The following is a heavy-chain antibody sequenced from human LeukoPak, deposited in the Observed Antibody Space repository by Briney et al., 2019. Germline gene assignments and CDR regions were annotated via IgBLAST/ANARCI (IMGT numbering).Heavy chain of an antibody. Sequence: GRSLGLSCAASGFTFSSYVMNWVRQAPGKGLEWVASISYDGSNKYCADSVKGRFTISRDNSKNTLYLEMNSLRAEDTAVYYCARNRQLDYWGQGTLVTVSS. CDR1: GFTFSSYV. V-gene: IGHV3-30*04. J-gene: IGHJ4*02. CDR3: ARNRQLDY. D-gene: IGHD6-13*01. CDR2: ISYDGSNK.